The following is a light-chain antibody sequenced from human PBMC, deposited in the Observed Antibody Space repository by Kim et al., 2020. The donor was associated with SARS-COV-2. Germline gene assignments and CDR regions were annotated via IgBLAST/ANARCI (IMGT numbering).Light chain of an antibody. Sequence: EKVMTQSPATLSVSLGERATLSCRASQYISNNLAWYQQKPGQAPRLLIHGASTRATGVPARFSGSGSGTEFTLTISSLQSEDFAVYYCREYSNWPPYTFGQGTKLEI. J-gene: IGKJ2*01. CDR3: REYSNWPPYT. CDR1: QYISNN. V-gene: IGKV3-15*01. CDR2: GAS.